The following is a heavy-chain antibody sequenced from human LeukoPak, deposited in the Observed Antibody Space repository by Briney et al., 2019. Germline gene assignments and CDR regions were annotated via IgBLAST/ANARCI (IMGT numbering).Heavy chain of an antibody. V-gene: IGHV3-33*06. CDR1: GFTFSSYG. J-gene: IGHJ4*02. CDR2: IWDDGSTK. CDR3: AKDLHCSSTSCVMAFDY. Sequence: GGSLRLSCAASGFTFSSYGMHWVRQAPGKGLEWVSVIWDDGSTKYYADSVKGRFTISRDNSKITLYLKMNSLRAEDTAVYYCAKDLHCSSTSCVMAFDYWCQGTLVSVSS. D-gene: IGHD2-2*01.